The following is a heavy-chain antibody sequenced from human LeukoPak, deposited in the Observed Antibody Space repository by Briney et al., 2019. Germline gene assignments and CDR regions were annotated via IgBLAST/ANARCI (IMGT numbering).Heavy chain of an antibody. V-gene: IGHV3-74*01. CDR3: AREASYYYDSSGYFFDY. CDR2: INSDGSST. Sequence: GGSLRLSCAASGFTFSSYWIHWVRQAPGKGLVWVSRINSDGSSTSYADSVKGRFTISRDNAKNTLYLQMNSLRAEDTAVYYCAREASYYYDSSGYFFDYWGQGTLVTVSS. D-gene: IGHD3-22*01. CDR1: GFTFSSYW. J-gene: IGHJ4*02.